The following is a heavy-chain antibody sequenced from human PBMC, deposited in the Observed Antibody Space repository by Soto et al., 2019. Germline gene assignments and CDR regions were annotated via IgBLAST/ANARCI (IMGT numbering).Heavy chain of an antibody. CDR1: GGAFIGYY. CDR2: INHSGST. Sequence: SETLSLTCAVYGGAFIGYYCIFIRHPPLKWLEWIGEINHSGSTNYNPSLKSRVTISVDTSKNQFSLKLSSVTAADTAVYYCARGHGIRFLEWLGLGAGYYYGMDVWGQGTTVTV. J-gene: IGHJ6*02. V-gene: IGHV4-34*01. CDR3: ARGHGIRFLEWLGLGAGYYYGMDV. D-gene: IGHD3-3*01.